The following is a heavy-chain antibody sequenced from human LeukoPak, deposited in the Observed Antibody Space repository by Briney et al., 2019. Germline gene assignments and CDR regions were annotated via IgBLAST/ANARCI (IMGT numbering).Heavy chain of an antibody. V-gene: IGHV4-4*07. CDR2: IYTSGST. CDR3: ARTPPYYYDSSGSFDY. CDR1: GGSISSYY. J-gene: IGHJ4*02. D-gene: IGHD3-22*01. Sequence: SETLSLTCTVSGGSISSYYWSWIRQPAGKGLEWIGRIYTSGSTNYNPSLRSRVTMSVDTSKNQFSLKLSSVTAADTAVYYCARTPPYYYDSSGSFDYWGQGTLVTVSS.